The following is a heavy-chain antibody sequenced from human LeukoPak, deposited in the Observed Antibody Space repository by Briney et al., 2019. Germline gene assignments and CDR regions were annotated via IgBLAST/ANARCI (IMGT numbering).Heavy chain of an antibody. V-gene: IGHV3-72*01. CDR1: GFTFSDHY. J-gene: IGHJ6*02. CDR3: TRAGYGHGLDV. Sequence: GGSLRLSCVASGFTFSDHYMDWVRQAPGKGLEWVVRIGNKASSYTTQYAASVRGRFSISRDDSSLYLQMNSLKTEDTAVYFCTRAGYGHGLDVWGQGTTVTVSS. D-gene: IGHD5-12*01. CDR2: IGNKASSYTT.